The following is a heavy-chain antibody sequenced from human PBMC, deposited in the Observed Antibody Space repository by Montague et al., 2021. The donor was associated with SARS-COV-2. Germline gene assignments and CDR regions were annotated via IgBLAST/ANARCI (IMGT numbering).Heavy chain of an antibody. CDR3: VRVKAGGLRNVFDI. CDR1: GFSIGSGDY. Sequence: SETLSLTCTVSGFSIGSGDYWGWLRQPPGKGLEWIGSIYHSGTNYYNPSLQSRITMSTDTSTNQFSLRLTSVTAADTAVFFCVRVKAGGLRNVFDIWGHGTTVTVSS. J-gene: IGHJ3*02. CDR2: IYHSGTN. V-gene: IGHV4-38-2*02. D-gene: IGHD1-26*01.